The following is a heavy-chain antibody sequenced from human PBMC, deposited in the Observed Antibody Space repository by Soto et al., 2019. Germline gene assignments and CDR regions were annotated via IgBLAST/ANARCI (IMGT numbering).Heavy chain of an antibody. D-gene: IGHD4-17*01. CDR2: INPSGST. J-gene: IGHJ5*02. CDR1: GGSLSGNY. Sequence: SETLSLTCGVYGGSLSGNYWSWIRQPPGEGLEWIGEINPSGSTNYSPSLKSRATISADTSKNQFSLKLSSVIAADTAVYYCARGRDGGEASWGQGTLVTVSS. V-gene: IGHV4-34*01. CDR3: ARGRDGGEAS.